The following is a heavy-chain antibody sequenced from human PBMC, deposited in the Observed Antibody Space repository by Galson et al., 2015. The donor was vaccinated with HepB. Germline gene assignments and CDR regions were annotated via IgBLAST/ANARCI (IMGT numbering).Heavy chain of an antibody. CDR2: ISGSAGST. V-gene: IGHV3-23*01. J-gene: IGHJ4*02. CDR1: GFTFSRYD. CDR3: AKEPPGYFDY. Sequence: SLRLSCAASGFTFSRYDMNWVRQAPGKGLEWVAVISGSAGSTNYADSVKGRFSISRDNSKNTLYLQMNGLRAEGTAVYYCAKEPPGYFDYWGQGALVTVSS.